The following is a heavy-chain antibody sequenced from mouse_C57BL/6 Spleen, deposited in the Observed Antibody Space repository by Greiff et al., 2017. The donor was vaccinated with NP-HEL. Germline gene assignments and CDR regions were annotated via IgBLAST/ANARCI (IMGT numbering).Heavy chain of an antibody. CDR2: IRNKANGYTT. J-gene: IGHJ1*03. CDR1: GFTFTDYY. Sequence: EVMLVESGGGLVQPGGSLSLSCAASGFTFTDYYMSWVRQPPGKALEWLGFIRNKANGYTTEYSASVKGRFTISRDNSQSILYLQMNALRAEDSATYYCARLSEGWYFDVWGTGTTVTVSS. V-gene: IGHV7-3*01. CDR3: ARLSEGWYFDV.